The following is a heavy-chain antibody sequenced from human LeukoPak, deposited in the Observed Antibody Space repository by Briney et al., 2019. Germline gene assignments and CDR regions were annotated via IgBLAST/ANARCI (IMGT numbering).Heavy chain of an antibody. J-gene: IGHJ4*02. D-gene: IGHD4-17*01. V-gene: IGHV1-46*01. CDR2: INPSGGST. Sequence: ASVKVSCKASGYTFTSYYMHWVRQAPGQGLEWMGIINPSGGSTSYAQKFQGRVTMTRDTSTSTVYMELSRLRSDDTAVYYCARVPTVTDFDYWGQGTLVTVSS. CDR3: ARVPTVTDFDY. CDR1: GYTFTSYY.